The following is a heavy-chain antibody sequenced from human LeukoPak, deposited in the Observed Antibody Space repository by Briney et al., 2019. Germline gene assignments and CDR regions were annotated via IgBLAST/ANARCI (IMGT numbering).Heavy chain of an antibody. CDR3: ARDSIGSRYFDY. V-gene: IGHV3-20*04. CDR2: INWNGGDT. CDR1: GFTFAGYG. Sequence: GGSLRLSCAASGFTFAGYGMTWVRQAPGKGLEWVSAINWNGGDTGYADSVKGRFTISRDNAKNSLYLQMNCLRAEDTAFYYCARDSIGSRYFDYWGQGTLVTVSS. J-gene: IGHJ4*02. D-gene: IGHD2/OR15-2a*01.